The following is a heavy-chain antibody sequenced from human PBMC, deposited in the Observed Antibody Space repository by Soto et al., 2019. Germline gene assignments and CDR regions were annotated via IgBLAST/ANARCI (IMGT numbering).Heavy chain of an antibody. J-gene: IGHJ4*02. CDR2: ISSSSSTI. CDR1: GFTFSTYS. V-gene: IGHV3-48*01. CDR3: DSSGPPAY. Sequence: GGSLRLSCAASGFTFSTYSMNWVRQAPGKGLEWVSYISSSSSTIFYTDSVKGRFTVSRDNAKNSLYLQMNSLRAEDTAVYYYDSSGPPAYWGQGTLVTVSS. D-gene: IGHD3-22*01.